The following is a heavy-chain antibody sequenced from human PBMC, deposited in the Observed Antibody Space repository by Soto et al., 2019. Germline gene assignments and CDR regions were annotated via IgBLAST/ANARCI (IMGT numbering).Heavy chain of an antibody. CDR3: ATARQDGPTCSYCFDY. D-gene: IGHD6-6*01. V-gene: IGHV1-69*06. Sequence: ASVKVSCKASGDTLTNLAINWVGQAPGQGFEWMGGLIPIFGTSNSAQKFHARVTISADTSTGTAYLEVSSLRSEDTAIYYCATARQDGPTCSYCFDYGGPGTPVTVSS. CDR2: LIPIFGTS. CDR1: GDTLTNLA. J-gene: IGHJ4*02.